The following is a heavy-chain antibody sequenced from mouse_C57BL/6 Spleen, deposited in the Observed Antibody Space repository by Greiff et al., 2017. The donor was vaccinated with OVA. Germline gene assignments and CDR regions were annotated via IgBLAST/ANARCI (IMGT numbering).Heavy chain of an antibody. V-gene: IGHV1-82*01. CDR1: GYAFSSSW. Sequence: QVQLKESGPELVKPGASVKISCKASGYAFSSSWMNWVKQRPGKGLEWIGRIYPGAGDTNYNGKFKGKATLTADKSSSTAYMQLSSLTSEDSAVYFCASLHYYGSSYFDYWGQGTTLTVSS. CDR3: ASLHYYGSSYFDY. J-gene: IGHJ2*01. CDR2: IYPGAGDT. D-gene: IGHD1-1*01.